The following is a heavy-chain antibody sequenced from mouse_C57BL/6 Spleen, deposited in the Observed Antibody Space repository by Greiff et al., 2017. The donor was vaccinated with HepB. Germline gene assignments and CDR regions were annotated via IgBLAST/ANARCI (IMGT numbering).Heavy chain of an antibody. CDR3: ARDGDFYAMDY. V-gene: IGHV1-64*01. Sequence: VQLQQPGAELVKPGASVKLSCKASGYTFTSYWMHWVKQRPGQGLEWIGMIHPNSGSTNYNEKFKSKATLTVDKSSSTAYMQLSSLTSEDSAVYYCARDGDFYAMDYWGQGTTLTVSS. CDR2: IHPNSGST. J-gene: IGHJ2*01. CDR1: GYTFTSYW. D-gene: IGHD1-1*01.